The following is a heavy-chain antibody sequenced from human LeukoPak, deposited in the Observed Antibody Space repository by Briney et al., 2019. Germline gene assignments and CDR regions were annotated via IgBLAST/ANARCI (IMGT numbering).Heavy chain of an antibody. Sequence: SETLSLTCTVSGGSISSYYWSWIRQPPGKGLEWIGYIYYSGSTNYNPSLKSRVTISVDTSKNQFSLKLSSVTAADTAVYYCARGRPYSSSWRYFDYWGQGTLVTVSS. CDR3: ARGRPYSSSWRYFDY. V-gene: IGHV4-59*01. D-gene: IGHD6-13*01. CDR2: IYYSGST. CDR1: GGSISSYY. J-gene: IGHJ4*02.